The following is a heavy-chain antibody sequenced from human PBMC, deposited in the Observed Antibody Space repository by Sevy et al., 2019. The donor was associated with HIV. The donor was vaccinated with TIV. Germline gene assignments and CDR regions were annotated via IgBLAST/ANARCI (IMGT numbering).Heavy chain of an antibody. CDR3: AKSRTYSSGWYYFDY. Sequence: GGSLRLSCAASGFTFDDYAMHWVRQAPGKGLEWVSGISWNSGSIGYANSVKGRFFISRDNAKNSVYLQMNSLRAEDTALYYCAKSRTYSSGWYYFDYWGQGTLVIVSS. D-gene: IGHD6-19*01. CDR2: ISWNSGSI. J-gene: IGHJ4*02. CDR1: GFTFDDYA. V-gene: IGHV3-9*01.